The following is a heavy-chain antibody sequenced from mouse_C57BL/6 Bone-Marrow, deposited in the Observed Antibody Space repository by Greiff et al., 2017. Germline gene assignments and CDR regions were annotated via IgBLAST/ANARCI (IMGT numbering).Heavy chain of an antibody. D-gene: IGHD1-1*01. CDR1: GYTFTSYD. Sequence: QVQLQQSGPELVKPGAPVKLSCKASGYTFTSYDINWVKQRPGQGLEWIGWIYPRDGSTKYNEKFKGTATLTVDTSSSTAYMVLHSLTSEDSAVYFCARDYGSSYWYFDVWGTGTTVTVSS. CDR2: IYPRDGST. J-gene: IGHJ1*03. CDR3: ARDYGSSYWYFDV. V-gene: IGHV1-85*01.